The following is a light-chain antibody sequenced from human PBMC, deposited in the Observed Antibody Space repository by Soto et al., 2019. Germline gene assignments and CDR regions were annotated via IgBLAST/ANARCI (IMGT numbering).Light chain of an antibody. V-gene: IGLV2-8*01. CDR2: EVT. Sequence: QSVLTQPPSASGSPGQSVTISCTGTSSDVGAYNYVSWYQQHAGKAPKPVIYEVTKRPSGVPDRFSGSKSANTASLTVSGLQAEDEADYYCSSFASSNTWVFGGGTKVTVL. CDR3: SSFASSNTWV. J-gene: IGLJ3*02. CDR1: SSDVGAYNY.